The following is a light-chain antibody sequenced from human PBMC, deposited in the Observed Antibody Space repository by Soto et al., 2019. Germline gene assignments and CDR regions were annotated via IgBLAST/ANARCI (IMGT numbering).Light chain of an antibody. Sequence: EIGLTQSPGTLSLSPGEGATLSCSASQSVGNSYVAWYQQKPGQAPRLLISVTSSRDTGIPDRFSGSGSGTDFTLTISRLEPEDFAVYYCQQYRSSPRTFGAGNKIEIK. CDR1: QSVGNSY. CDR2: VTS. CDR3: QQYRSSPRT. J-gene: IGKJ4*01. V-gene: IGKV3-20*01.